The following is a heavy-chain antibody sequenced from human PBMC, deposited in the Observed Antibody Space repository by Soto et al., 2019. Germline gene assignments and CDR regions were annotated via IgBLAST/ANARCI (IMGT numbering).Heavy chain of an antibody. CDR1: GGTFTDLG. Sequence: QVQLVQSGAEVKKPGSSVKVSCKASGGTFTDLGLHWVRQAPGQGLEWIGGIIPIFGTPNYPQKFQGRVIFTADELTSTAHMELSSLRAEDTAVYYCARGWDHYDSSGLLTWFDPWGQGTLVTVSS. CDR2: IIPIFGTP. V-gene: IGHV1-69*01. CDR3: ARGWDHYDSSGLLTWFDP. D-gene: IGHD3-22*01. J-gene: IGHJ5*02.